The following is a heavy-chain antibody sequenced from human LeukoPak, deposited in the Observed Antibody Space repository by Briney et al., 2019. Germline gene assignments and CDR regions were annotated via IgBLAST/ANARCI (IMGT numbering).Heavy chain of an antibody. CDR2: ISDNGRST. D-gene: IGHD3-10*02. CDR1: GCTFRTLA. CDR3: AKDVRPGGGGMDV. J-gene: IGHJ6*02. Sequence: PGGSLRLSCAASGCTFRTLAMNWVRQAPGKGLEWVSTISDNGRSTHYADSVKGRFTISRDNSKNTLDLQMNSLKAEDTAIYYCAKDVRPGGGGMDVWGQGTTVTVSS. V-gene: IGHV3-23*01.